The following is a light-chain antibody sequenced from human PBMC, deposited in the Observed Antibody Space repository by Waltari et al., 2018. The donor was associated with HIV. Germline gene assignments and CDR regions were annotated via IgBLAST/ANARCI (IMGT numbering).Light chain of an antibody. V-gene: IGLV2-14*03. CDR3: SSYTSSSTPLVV. J-gene: IGLJ2*01. CDR1: SSDVGGYNY. CDR2: DVS. Sequence: QSALTQPASVSGSPGQSITISCTGTSSDVGGYNYVSWYQQHPGKAPKLMIYDVSNRPSWVSNRFSGSKSGNTASLTISGLQAEDEADYYCSSYTSSSTPLVVFGGGTKLTVL.